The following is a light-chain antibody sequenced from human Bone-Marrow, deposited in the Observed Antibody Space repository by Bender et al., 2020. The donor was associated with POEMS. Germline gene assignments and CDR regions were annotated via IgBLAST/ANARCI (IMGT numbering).Light chain of an antibody. CDR1: SSDVGGYNF. V-gene: IGLV2-11*01. Sequence: QLALTQPRSVSGSPGQSVTISCTGTSSDVGGYNFVSWYQQHPGRAPKVMIYDVNKRPSGVPDRFSGSKSGNTASLTISGLQAEDEANYFCCSYAGTFWVFGGGTKVTVL. CDR2: DVN. J-gene: IGLJ3*02. CDR3: CSYAGTFWV.